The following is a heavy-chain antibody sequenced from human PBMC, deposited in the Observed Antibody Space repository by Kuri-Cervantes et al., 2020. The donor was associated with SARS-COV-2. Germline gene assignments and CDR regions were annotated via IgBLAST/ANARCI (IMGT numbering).Heavy chain of an antibody. J-gene: IGHJ4*02. Sequence: SETLSLTCAVYGGSFSGYYWSWIRQPPGKGLEWIGEINHSGSTNYNPSLKSLVTISVDTSKNQFSLKLSSVTAADTAVYYCARVKSVVTPDIDYWGQGTLVTVSS. V-gene: IGHV4-34*01. CDR3: ARVKSVVTPDIDY. CDR2: INHSGST. CDR1: GGSFSGYY. D-gene: IGHD4-23*01.